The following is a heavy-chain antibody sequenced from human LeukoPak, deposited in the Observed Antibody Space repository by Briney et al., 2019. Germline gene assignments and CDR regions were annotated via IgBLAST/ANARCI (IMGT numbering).Heavy chain of an antibody. J-gene: IGHJ4*02. V-gene: IGHV4-34*01. D-gene: IGHD3-10*01. Sequence: KPSETLSLTCAVYGGSFSGYYWSWIRQPPGKGLEWIGEINHSGSTNYNPSLKSRVTISVDTSKNQFSLKLSSVTAAYTAVYYCARGLHYYGSGSYCDYWGQGTLVTVSS. CDR2: INHSGST. CDR3: ARGLHYYGSGSYCDY. CDR1: GGSFSGYY.